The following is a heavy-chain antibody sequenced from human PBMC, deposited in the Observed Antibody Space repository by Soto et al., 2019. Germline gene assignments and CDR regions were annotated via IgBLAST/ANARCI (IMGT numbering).Heavy chain of an antibody. CDR2: IYHSGST. J-gene: IGHJ4*02. V-gene: IGHV4-31*03. Sequence: PXATLWLTGTVSGSSISSGSYYWSWIRQHPGKGLEWIGYIYHSGSTYYNPSLKGRATISLDTSKNQFSLKLSSVTAADTAPYYCARDYMAVVDCGQGTLVTVSS. CDR1: GSSISSGSYY. CDR3: ARDYMAVVD. D-gene: IGHD2-15*01.